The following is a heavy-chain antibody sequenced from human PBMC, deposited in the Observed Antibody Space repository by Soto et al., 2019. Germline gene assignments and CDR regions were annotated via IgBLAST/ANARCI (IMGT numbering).Heavy chain of an antibody. V-gene: IGHV4-34*01. J-gene: IGHJ4*02. CDR1: GGSFSGYY. CDR3: ARHGGRDDSSGSRVSYFDY. D-gene: IGHD3-22*01. CDR2: ISHSGST. Sequence: PSETLSLTCAVYGGSFSGYYWTWIRQPPGTGLEWIGEISHSGSTNYNPSLKSRVTISVDTSKNQFSLKLSSVTAADTAVYYCARHGGRDDSSGSRVSYFDYWGQGTLVTVSS.